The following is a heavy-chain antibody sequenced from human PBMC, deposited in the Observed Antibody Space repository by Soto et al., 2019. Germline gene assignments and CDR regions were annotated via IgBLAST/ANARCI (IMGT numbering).Heavy chain of an antibody. CDR1: GFSFIDYG. J-gene: IGHJ4*02. V-gene: IGHV3-30*03. D-gene: IGHD3-3*01. CDR2: ISYDESDK. Sequence: GGTLTLSCAASGFSFIDYGMYWFRQVPGTGLEWVAVISYDESDKYYADSVKGRFTISRDNSKNRLYLQMNSLRAEDTVVYYCAPMERLIDYRGQGTLVYVSS. CDR3: APMERLIDY.